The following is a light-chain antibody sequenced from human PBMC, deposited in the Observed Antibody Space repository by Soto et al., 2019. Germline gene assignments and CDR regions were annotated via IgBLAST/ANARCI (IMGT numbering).Light chain of an antibody. J-gene: IGKJ5*01. V-gene: IGKV2-30*02. CDR2: KVS. Sequence: DVVMTQSPLSLPVTLGQPASISCRSNHSLVQCDGIADFSWFQQRPGRSPRRLIYKVSNRDSGVPARFSGSGSGTDFALKISRVEAEDVGVYYCMQGTHWPITFGQGTLLE. CDR3: MQGTHWPIT. CDR1: HSLVQCDGIAD.